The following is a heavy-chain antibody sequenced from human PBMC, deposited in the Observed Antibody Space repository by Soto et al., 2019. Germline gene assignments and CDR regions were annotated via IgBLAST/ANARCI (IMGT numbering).Heavy chain of an antibody. D-gene: IGHD3-22*01. Sequence: GSLLLPCTASGFTFSDYYMSWIRQAPGKGLEWISHISDSATTMYYADSVKGRFTISRDNARKSLFLHMNSLRAEDTAVYYCARDTAFISSGLFNPWGQGTPVTVYS. J-gene: IGHJ5*02. CDR3: ARDTAFISSGLFNP. V-gene: IGHV3-11*01. CDR2: ISDSATTM. CDR1: GFTFSDYY.